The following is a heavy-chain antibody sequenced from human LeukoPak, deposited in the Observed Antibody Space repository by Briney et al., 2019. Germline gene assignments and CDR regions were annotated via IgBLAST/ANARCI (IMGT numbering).Heavy chain of an antibody. CDR1: GYTFTNYY. D-gene: IGHD6-13*01. CDR3: ATWGSSSSPLPTMDV. Sequence: ASVKVSCKASGYTFTNYYMHWVRQAPGQGLEWMGIINPSGGSTTYAQRFQGRVTVTRDTSTNTVYMELSSLRSEDTAVYYCATWGSSSSPLPTMDVWGQGTTVTVPS. CDR2: INPSGGST. J-gene: IGHJ6*02. V-gene: IGHV1-46*01.